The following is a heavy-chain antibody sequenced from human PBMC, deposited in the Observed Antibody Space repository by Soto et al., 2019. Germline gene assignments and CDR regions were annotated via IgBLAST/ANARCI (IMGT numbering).Heavy chain of an antibody. CDR3: AKVSLGATTITDYYYYGLDV. V-gene: IGHV3-23*01. J-gene: IGHJ6*02. CDR1: GFTFNNFA. D-gene: IGHD1-26*01. CDR2: ISGGGGST. Sequence: GGSLRLSCAATGFTFNNFAMNWVRQGPGRGLEWVSAISGGGGSTHYADSVKGRVTISRDNSKNTLYLQMNSLRAEDTALYYCAKVSLGATTITDYYYYGLDVWGQGTTVTVSS.